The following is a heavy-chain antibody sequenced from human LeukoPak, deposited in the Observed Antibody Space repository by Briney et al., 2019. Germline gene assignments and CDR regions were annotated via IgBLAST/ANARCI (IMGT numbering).Heavy chain of an antibody. CDR1: GFTFSDCN. V-gene: IGHV3-11*01. CDR2: ISRSGSTK. Sequence: GGSLRLSCAASGFTFSDCNMRWIRQAPGKGLEWVSSISRSGSTKYYADSVKGRFTISRDNAKNSLFLQMNSLRAEDTAVYYCARVLRYCSGGNCYSGGLGYMDVWGKGTTVTISS. CDR3: ARVLRYCSGGNCYSGGLGYMDV. J-gene: IGHJ6*03. D-gene: IGHD2-15*01.